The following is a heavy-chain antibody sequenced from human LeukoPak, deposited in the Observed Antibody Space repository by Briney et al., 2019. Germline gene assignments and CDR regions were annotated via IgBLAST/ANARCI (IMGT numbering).Heavy chain of an antibody. D-gene: IGHD3-9*01. V-gene: IGHV4-34*01. CDR1: GGSFSGYY. Sequence: SETLSLTCAVYGGSFSGYYWGWIRQPPGKGLEWIGEINHSGSTNYNPSLKSRVTISVDTSKNQFSLKLGSVTAADTAVYYCARGYDILTRYYFDYWGQGTLVTVSS. CDR2: INHSGST. J-gene: IGHJ4*02. CDR3: ARGYDILTRYYFDY.